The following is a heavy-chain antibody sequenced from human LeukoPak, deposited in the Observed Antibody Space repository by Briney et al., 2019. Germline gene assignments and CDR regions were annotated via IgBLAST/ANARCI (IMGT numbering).Heavy chain of an antibody. CDR1: GFSFTNYW. CDR3: ARRRKSSSSSSGWFDP. Sequence: GEPLKISGKGSGFSFTNYWIAWVRQMPGKGLKWMGIISPGDSDTRYSPSFQGQVTISADKSIITAYLQWSSLRASDTAMYYCARRRKSSSSSSGWFDPWGQGTLVTVSS. V-gene: IGHV5-51*01. CDR2: ISPGDSDT. D-gene: IGHD6-6*01. J-gene: IGHJ5*02.